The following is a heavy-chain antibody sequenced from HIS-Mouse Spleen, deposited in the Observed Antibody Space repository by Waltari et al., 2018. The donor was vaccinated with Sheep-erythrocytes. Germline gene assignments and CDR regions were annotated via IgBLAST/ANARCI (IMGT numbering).Heavy chain of an antibody. CDR1: GGSISSSSSY. J-gene: IGHJ4*02. D-gene: IGHD6-6*01. V-gene: IGHV4-39*07. Sequence: QLQLQESGPGLVKPSETLSLTCTVPGGSISSSSSYWGWIRPPPGKGLEWIGSIYYSGSTYYNQSLKSRVTISVETSKNHFSRKLSSVTAADTAVYYGARGGMAARTLDYWGQGTLVTVSS. CDR3: ARGGMAARTLDY. CDR2: IYYSGST.